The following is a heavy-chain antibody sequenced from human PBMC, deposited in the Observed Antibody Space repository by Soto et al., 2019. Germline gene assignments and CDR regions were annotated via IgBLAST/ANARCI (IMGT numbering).Heavy chain of an antibody. J-gene: IGHJ5*02. D-gene: IGHD3-9*01. CDR2: IYYSGST. CDR3: ARHDGYFDWLLQKNNWFDP. CDR1: GGSISSYY. V-gene: IGHV4-59*08. Sequence: SETLSLTCTVSGGSISSYYWSWIRQPPGKGLEWIGYIYYSGSTNYNPSLKSRVTISVDTSKNQFSLKLSSVTAADTAVYYCARHDGYFDWLLQKNNWFDPWGQGTLVTVS.